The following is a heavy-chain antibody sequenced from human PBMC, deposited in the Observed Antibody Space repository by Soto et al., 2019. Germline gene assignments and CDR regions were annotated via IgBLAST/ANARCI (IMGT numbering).Heavy chain of an antibody. CDR1: GYTFTGYY. CDR3: ARAPNCSGGSCYDWFDP. V-gene: IGHV1-2*04. J-gene: IGHJ5*02. D-gene: IGHD2-15*01. CDR2: INPNSGGT. Sequence: QVQLVQSGAEVKKPGASVKVSCKASGYTFTGYYMYWVRQAPGQGLEWMGWINPNSGGTNYAQKFQGWVTMTRDTSISTAYMELSRLRSDDTAVYYCARAPNCSGGSCYDWFDPWGQGTLVTVSS.